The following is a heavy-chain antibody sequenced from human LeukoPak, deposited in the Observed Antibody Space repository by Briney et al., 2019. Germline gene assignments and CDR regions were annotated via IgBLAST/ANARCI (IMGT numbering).Heavy chain of an antibody. CDR1: GFTFSSHG. Sequence: GGSLRLSCAASGFTFSSHGMHWVRQAPGKGLEWVAVIWYDGSNKYYADSVKGRFTISRDNSKNTLYLQMNSLRAEDTAVYYCARDGGYYGSGSYYTGGYFDYWGQGTLVTVSS. D-gene: IGHD3-10*01. CDR2: IWYDGSNK. CDR3: ARDGGYYGSGSYYTGGYFDY. J-gene: IGHJ4*02. V-gene: IGHV3-33*01.